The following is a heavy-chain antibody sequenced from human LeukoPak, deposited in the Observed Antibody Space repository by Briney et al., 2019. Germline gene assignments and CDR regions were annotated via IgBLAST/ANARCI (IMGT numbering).Heavy chain of an antibody. CDR2: ISAYNGNT. CDR1: GYTFTSYG. CDR3: AAPRISSSWYGFFDY. Sequence: ASVKVSCKASGYTFTSYGISWVRQAPGQGLEWMGWISAYNGNTNYAQKLQGRVTMTTDTSTSTAYMELRSLRSDDTAVYYCAAPRISSSWYGFFDYWGQGTLVTVSS. D-gene: IGHD6-13*01. J-gene: IGHJ4*02. V-gene: IGHV1-18*01.